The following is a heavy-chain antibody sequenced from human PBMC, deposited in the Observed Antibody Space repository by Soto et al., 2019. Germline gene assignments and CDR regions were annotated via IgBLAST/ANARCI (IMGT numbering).Heavy chain of an antibody. V-gene: IGHV1-18*01. CDR3: ARSLGIAVAGAEYFQH. J-gene: IGHJ1*01. CDR2: ISAYNGNT. D-gene: IGHD6-19*01. CDR1: GYTFTSYG. Sequence: ASVKVSCKASGYTFTSYGISWVRRAPGQGLEWMGWISAYNGNTNYAQKLQGRVTMTTDTSTSTAYMELRSLRSDDTAVYYCARSLGIAVAGAEYFQHWGQGTLVTVS.